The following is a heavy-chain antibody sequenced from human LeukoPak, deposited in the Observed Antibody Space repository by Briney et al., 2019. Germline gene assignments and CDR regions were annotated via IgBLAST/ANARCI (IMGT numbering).Heavy chain of an antibody. Sequence: TPSETLSLTCNVSGDSVTSDNFYWAWIRQPPGKGLEWIGYIYCSGSTNYNPSLKSRVTMSVDTSKNQFSLKLSSVTAADTAVYYCARLNTFGGVIVFWGQGTLVTVSS. CDR3: ARLNTFGGVIVF. CDR2: IYCSGST. J-gene: IGHJ4*02. CDR1: GDSVTSDNFY. D-gene: IGHD3-16*02. V-gene: IGHV4-61*01.